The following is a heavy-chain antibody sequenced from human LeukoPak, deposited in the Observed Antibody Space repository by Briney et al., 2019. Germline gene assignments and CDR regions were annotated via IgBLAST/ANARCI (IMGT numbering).Heavy chain of an antibody. CDR1: GFTFSSYA. D-gene: IGHD6-19*01. Sequence: GGSLRLSCAASGFTFSSYAMSWVRQAPGKGLEWVSAISGTGGRTYYAESVKGRFTISRDNSKKTLYLQMNSLRAEDTAVYYCAKEPASSGWFDPWGQGTLVAVSS. V-gene: IGHV3-23*01. J-gene: IGHJ5*02. CDR3: AKEPASSGWFDP. CDR2: ISGTGGRT.